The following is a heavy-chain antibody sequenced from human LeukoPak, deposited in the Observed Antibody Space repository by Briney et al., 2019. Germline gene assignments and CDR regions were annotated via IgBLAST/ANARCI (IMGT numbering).Heavy chain of an antibody. CDR2: ISKGGNT. D-gene: IGHD2-15*01. V-gene: IGHV4-59*13. CDR1: GGSISSSY. J-gene: IGHJ4*02. CDR3: ARDRHHPNCSGGRCYSYFFDS. Sequence: SETLSLTCSVSGGSISSSYWTWIRQPPGKGLEGMGYISKGGNTNSNPSLKSRVTISVDTSKNKISLYLSSVTAADSAVYSCARDRHHPNCSGGRCYSYFFDSWGQGTLVTVSS.